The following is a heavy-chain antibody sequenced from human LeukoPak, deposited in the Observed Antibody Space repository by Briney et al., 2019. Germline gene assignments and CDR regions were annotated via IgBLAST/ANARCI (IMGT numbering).Heavy chain of an antibody. Sequence: GGSLRLSCAASGFTFSSYSMNWVRQAPRKGLEWVSSISSSSSYIYYADSVKGRFTISRDNAKNSMHLQMNSLRAEETAVYYCARDLAYYDILTGYYQGYYFDYWGQGTLVTVSS. D-gene: IGHD3-9*01. CDR1: GFTFSSYS. J-gene: IGHJ4*02. CDR2: ISSSSSYI. CDR3: ARDLAYYDILTGYYQGYYFDY. V-gene: IGHV3-21*01.